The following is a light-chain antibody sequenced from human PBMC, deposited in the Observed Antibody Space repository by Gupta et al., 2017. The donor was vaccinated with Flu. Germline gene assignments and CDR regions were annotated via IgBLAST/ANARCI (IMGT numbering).Light chain of an antibody. Sequence: SYALTQPPSVSVSLGETDRITCSGDAFPKKKYAYWYQQTSGQAPRLVIYEDIKRPSGIPERFSGSTSGITATLTISGAQVEDEGDYYCCSVDRSANQRVFGGGTKLAVL. J-gene: IGLJ3*02. V-gene: IGLV3-10*01. CDR2: EDI. CDR1: AFPKKKY. CDR3: CSVDRSANQRV.